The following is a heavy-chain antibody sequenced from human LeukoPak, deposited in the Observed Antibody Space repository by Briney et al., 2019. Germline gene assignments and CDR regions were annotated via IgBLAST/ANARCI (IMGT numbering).Heavy chain of an antibody. CDR2: VYYSGST. V-gene: IGHV4-59*01. D-gene: IGHD5-18*01. CDR1: GGSISGYY. Sequence: SETLSLTCTVSGGSISGYYWSWIRQPPGKGLEWIGYVYYSGSTNYSPSLKSRVTISVDTSKKQLSLKLSSVTAADTGVYYCARAPRRGDSYGSYDYWGQGTLVTVSS. CDR3: ARAPRRGDSYGSYDY. J-gene: IGHJ4*02.